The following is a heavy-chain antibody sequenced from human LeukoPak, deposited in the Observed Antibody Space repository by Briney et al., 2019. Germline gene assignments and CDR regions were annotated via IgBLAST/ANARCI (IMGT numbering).Heavy chain of an antibody. J-gene: IGHJ4*02. CDR1: GGSISSGDYY. CDR2: IYYSGGT. Sequence: SETLSLTCTVSGGSISSGDYYWSWIRQPPGKGLEWIGYIYYSGGTYYNPSLKGRVTISVDTSKNQFSLKLSSVTAADTAVYYCAGSYCGGDCYDYFDYWGQGTLVTVSS. V-gene: IGHV4-30-4*01. D-gene: IGHD2-21*02. CDR3: AGSYCGGDCYDYFDY.